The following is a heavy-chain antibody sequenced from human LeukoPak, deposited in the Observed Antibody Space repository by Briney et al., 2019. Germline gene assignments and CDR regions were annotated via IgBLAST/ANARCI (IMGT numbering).Heavy chain of an antibody. CDR2: FDPEDGET. Sequence: ASVKVSCKVSGYTLTELSMHWVRQAPGKGLEWVGGFDPEDGETIYAQKFQGRVTMTEDTSTDTAYMELSSLRSEDTAVYYCATHCSSTSCYYGEFDYWGQGTLVTVSS. CDR3: ATHCSSTSCYYGEFDY. V-gene: IGHV1-24*01. J-gene: IGHJ4*02. D-gene: IGHD2-2*01. CDR1: GYTLTELS.